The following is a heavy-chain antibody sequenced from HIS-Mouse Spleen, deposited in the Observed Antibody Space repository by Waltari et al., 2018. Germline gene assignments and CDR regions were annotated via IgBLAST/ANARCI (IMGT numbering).Heavy chain of an antibody. CDR1: GGSFRGYY. V-gene: IGHV4-34*01. CDR2: INHSGST. CDR3: ARGSLGGYFDY. J-gene: IGHJ4*02. Sequence: QVQLQQWGAGLLKPSETLSLTCAVYGGSFRGYYWSWIRQPPGKGLEWIGEINHSGSTNYNPSLKSRVTISVDTSKNQFSLKLSSVTAADTAVYYCARGSLGGYFDYWGQGTLVTVSS. D-gene: IGHD2-15*01.